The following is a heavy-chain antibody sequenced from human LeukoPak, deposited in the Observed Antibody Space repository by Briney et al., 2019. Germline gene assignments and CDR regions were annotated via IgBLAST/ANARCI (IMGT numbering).Heavy chain of an antibody. CDR1: GGTFSSYA. V-gene: IGHV1-69*04. D-gene: IGHD5-24*01. CDR3: ARDYQVEMATSL. CDR2: IIPIFGIA. J-gene: IGHJ4*02. Sequence: SVKVSCKASGGTFSSYAISWVRQAPGEGLEWMGRIIPIFGIANYAQKFQGRVTITADKSTSTAYMELSSLRSEDTAVYYCARDYQVEMATSLWGQGTLVTVSS.